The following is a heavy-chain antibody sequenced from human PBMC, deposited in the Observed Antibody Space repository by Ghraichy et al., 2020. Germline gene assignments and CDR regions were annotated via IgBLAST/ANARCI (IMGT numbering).Heavy chain of an antibody. CDR2: INADGTEK. V-gene: IGHV3-7*03. J-gene: IGHJ6*02. CDR1: GFTLSNHW. Sequence: LTCVASGFTLSNHWVTWVRQAPGRRLEWVAHINADGTEKSYVDSVKGRFSVSRDNAQNSVYLQLSTLTVEDTAAYYCARGHFGLDAWGQGATVTVSS. CDR3: ARGHFGLDA.